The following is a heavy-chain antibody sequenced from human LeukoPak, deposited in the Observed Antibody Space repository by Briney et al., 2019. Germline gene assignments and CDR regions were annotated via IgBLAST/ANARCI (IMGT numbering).Heavy chain of an antibody. CDR2: IRPSGDNT. V-gene: IGHV3-23*01. J-gene: IGHJ6*03. Sequence: GGSLRLSCAASGFTFSSYDMTWVRQAPGRGLEWVSSIRPSGDNTYYGDSVKGRFTISRDNSKNTLYLQLNNLRAEDTAIYYCAKSGYPGYYYMDVWGNGTTVTISS. CDR1: GFTFSSYD. D-gene: IGHD5-12*01. CDR3: AKSGYPGYYYMDV.